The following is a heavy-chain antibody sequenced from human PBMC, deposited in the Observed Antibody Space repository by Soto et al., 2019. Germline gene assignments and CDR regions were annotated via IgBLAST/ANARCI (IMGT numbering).Heavy chain of an antibody. CDR3: AKDNSGYPPYYGMDV. V-gene: IGHV3-30*18. Sequence: QPGGSLRLSCAASGFTFSSYGMHWVRQAPGKGLEWVAVISYDGSNKYYADSVKGRFTISRDNSKNTLYLQMNSLRAEDTAVYYCAKDNSGYPPYYGMDVWGQGTTVTVSS. J-gene: IGHJ6*02. CDR2: ISYDGSNK. CDR1: GFTFSSYG. D-gene: IGHD5-12*01.